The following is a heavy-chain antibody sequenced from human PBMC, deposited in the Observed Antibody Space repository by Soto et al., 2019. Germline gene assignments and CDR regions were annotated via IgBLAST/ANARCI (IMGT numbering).Heavy chain of an antibody. CDR2: ISSSGSTI. D-gene: IGHD3-22*01. V-gene: IGHV3-48*03. Sequence: EVQLVESGGGLVKPGGSLRLSCAASGFTFSSYEMNWVRQAPGKGLEWVSYISSSGSTIYYADSVKGRFTISRDNAKNSLYLQMNSLRAEDTAVYYCARDYYYDSSGPIWGQGTMVTVSS. CDR3: ARDYYYDSSGPI. J-gene: IGHJ3*02. CDR1: GFTFSSYE.